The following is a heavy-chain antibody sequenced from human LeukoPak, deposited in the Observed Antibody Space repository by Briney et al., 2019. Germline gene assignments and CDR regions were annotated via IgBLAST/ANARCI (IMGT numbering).Heavy chain of an antibody. J-gene: IGHJ4*02. Sequence: PSETLSLTCTVSGGSISGYYWSWIRQPAGKGLEWLGRVYTSGSGSTNCNPSLESRVTMSLDTSKNQFSLKLSSVTAADTAVYYCSVRAPGTDYWGQGNMVTVSS. CDR2: VYTSGSGST. CDR1: GGSISGYY. V-gene: IGHV4-4*07. D-gene: IGHD6-13*01. CDR3: SVRAPGTDY.